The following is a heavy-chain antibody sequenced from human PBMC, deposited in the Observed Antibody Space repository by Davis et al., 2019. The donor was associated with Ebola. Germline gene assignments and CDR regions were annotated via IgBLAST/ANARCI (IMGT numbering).Heavy chain of an antibody. V-gene: IGHV5-51*01. CDR2: IYPGDSDT. CDR3: ARLYGRYFDY. Sequence: PGGSLRLSCKGSGYSFTTNWIGWVRQMPGKGLEWMGIIYPGDSDTRYSPSFQGQVTISADKSISTAYLQWSSLKASDTAMYYCARLYGRYFDYWGQGTLVTVSS. D-gene: IGHD3-10*01. J-gene: IGHJ4*02. CDR1: GYSFTTNW.